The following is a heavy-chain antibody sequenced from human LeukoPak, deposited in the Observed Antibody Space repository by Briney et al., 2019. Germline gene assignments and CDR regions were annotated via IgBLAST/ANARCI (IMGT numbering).Heavy chain of an antibody. Sequence: GGSLRLSCAASGLTFNNYGMNWVRQAPGKGLEWVAVIWYDGSNKYYADSVKGRFTISRDNSKNTVYLQMDSLRAEDTAVYYCARDRDYYNYGSLPWFDPWGQGTLVTVSS. J-gene: IGHJ5*02. V-gene: IGHV3-33*01. CDR3: ARDRDYYNYGSLPWFDP. CDR2: IWYDGSNK. D-gene: IGHD4-11*01. CDR1: GLTFNNYG.